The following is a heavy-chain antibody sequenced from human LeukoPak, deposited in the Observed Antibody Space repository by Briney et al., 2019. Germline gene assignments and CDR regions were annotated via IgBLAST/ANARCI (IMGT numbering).Heavy chain of an antibody. V-gene: IGHV3-30*02. CDR3: AQPDF. CDR1: GITFRSSS. J-gene: IGHJ4*02. Sequence: PGGSLRLSCVASGITFRSSSMHWVRQAPGKGLEWLAFIRFDGSTKYYADSVKGQFTVSRDNSKSTLYLQMNSLRAEDTAVYYCAQPDFWGQGTLVTVSS. CDR2: IRFDGSTK.